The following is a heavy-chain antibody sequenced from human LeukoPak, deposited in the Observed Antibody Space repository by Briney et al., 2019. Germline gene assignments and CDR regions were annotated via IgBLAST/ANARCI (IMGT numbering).Heavy chain of an antibody. D-gene: IGHD4-17*01. Sequence: ASVKVSCKASGYTFTGYFMHWVRQAPGQGLEWMGWINPNSGGTNYAQKFQDRVTMTRDTSISTAYMELSRLRSDDTAVYYCAREIRNYGDYFDYWGQGTLVTVSS. V-gene: IGHV1-2*02. CDR2: INPNSGGT. CDR1: GYTFTGYF. CDR3: AREIRNYGDYFDY. J-gene: IGHJ4*02.